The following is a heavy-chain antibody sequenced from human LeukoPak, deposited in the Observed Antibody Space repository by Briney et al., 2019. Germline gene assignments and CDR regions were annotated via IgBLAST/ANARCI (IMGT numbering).Heavy chain of an antibody. CDR2: LDSTDRT. J-gene: IGHJ3*02. V-gene: IGHV3-53*01. CDR1: GFSISTTS. D-gene: IGHD1-26*01. Sequence: GGSLRLSCAASGFSISTTSMSWVRQAPGKGPEWVAILDSTDRTYYGDSVKGRFTISRDNSKNTLYLQMNSLRAEDTAVYYCARTIVGATNDAFDIWGQGTMVTVSS. CDR3: ARTIVGATNDAFDI.